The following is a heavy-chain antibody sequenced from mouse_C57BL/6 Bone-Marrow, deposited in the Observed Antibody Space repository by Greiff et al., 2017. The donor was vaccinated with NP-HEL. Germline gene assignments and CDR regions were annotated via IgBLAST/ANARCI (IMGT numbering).Heavy chain of an antibody. CDR1: GFSLTSYG. Sequence: VQGVESGPGLVQPSQSLSITCTVSGFSLTSYGVHWVRQSPGKGLEWLGVIWSGGSTGYNAAFITRLSIRKDNSTSQVFVKMNSLQADDTAIYYCAREAVCETWFAYWGQGTLVTVSA. D-gene: IGHD2-10*02. CDR2: IWSGGST. J-gene: IGHJ3*01. V-gene: IGHV2-2*01. CDR3: AREAVCETWFAY.